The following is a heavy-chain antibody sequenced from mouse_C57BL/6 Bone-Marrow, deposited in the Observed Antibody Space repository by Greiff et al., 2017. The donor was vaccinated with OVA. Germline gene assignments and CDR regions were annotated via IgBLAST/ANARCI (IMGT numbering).Heavy chain of an antibody. J-gene: IGHJ2*01. CDR3: ARPPFDY. Sequence: EVKLVESGGGLVKPGGSLKLSCAASGFTFSSYAMSWVRQTPEKRLEWVATISDGGSYTYYPDNVKGRFTISRDNAKNNLYLQMSHLKSEDTAMYYCARPPFDYWGQGTTLTVSS. CDR1: GFTFSSYA. CDR2: ISDGGSYT. V-gene: IGHV5-4*03.